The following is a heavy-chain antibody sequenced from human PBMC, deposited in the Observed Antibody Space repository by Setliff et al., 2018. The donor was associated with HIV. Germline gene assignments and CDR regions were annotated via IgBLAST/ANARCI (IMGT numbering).Heavy chain of an antibody. CDR2: IIPIFGTA. V-gene: IGHV1-69*13. D-gene: IGHD3-10*01. CDR1: GGTFISQA. J-gene: IGHJ6*03. CDR3: ASDSPAARFEELEDHYYYFMDV. Sequence: SVKVSCKASGGTFISQAISWVRQAPGQGLEWMGGIIPIFGTANYAQNFGGRVTITADQSTTTSYLQLNSLRFEDTAIYYCASDSPAARFEELEDHYYYFMDVWGKGTTVTVSS.